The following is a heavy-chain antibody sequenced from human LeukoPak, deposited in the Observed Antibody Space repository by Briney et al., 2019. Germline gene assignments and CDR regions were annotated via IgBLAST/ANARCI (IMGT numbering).Heavy chain of an antibody. CDR2: INSDGSST. CDR3: ARGLAYCGGDCYYYFDY. D-gene: IGHD2-21*02. J-gene: IGHJ4*02. V-gene: IGHV3-74*01. CDR1: GFTFSSYW. Sequence: GESLRLSCAASGFTFSSYWMHWVRQAPGKGLVWVSRINSDGSSTSYADSVKGRFTISRDNAKNTLYLQMNSLRAEDTAVYYCARGLAYCGGDCYYYFDYWGQGTLVTVSS.